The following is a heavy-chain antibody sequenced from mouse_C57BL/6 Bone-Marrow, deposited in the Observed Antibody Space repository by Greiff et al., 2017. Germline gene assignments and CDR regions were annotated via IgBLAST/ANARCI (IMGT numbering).Heavy chain of an antibody. CDR2: INPYHGAT. D-gene: IGHD1-1*01. CDR3: ARRSSYVYYFDD. J-gene: IGHJ2*01. CDR1: GYSFTGYF. V-gene: IGHV1-20*01. Sequence: DVKLQESGPELVKPGDSVTISCKASGYSFTGYFMNWVMQSHGKSLEWIGRINPYHGATFYNQKFNGKATLTVDKSSSTSHMELRSMTSEDSAVYYCARRSSYVYYFDDWGLGTTLTVSS.